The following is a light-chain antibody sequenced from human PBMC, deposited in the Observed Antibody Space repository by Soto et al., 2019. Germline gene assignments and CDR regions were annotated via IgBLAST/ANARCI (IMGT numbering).Light chain of an antibody. CDR2: CIS. Sequence: EIVLTQSPGTLSFSPGETATLYCRASQSLTSYLAWYQQKPDQAPRLLIYCISTRATDIPARFSGSGAGTEFTLTISSLEPGDFALYYCQQHINWPLTFGGGTKVDIK. V-gene: IGKV3-11*01. J-gene: IGKJ4*01. CDR1: QSLTSY. CDR3: QQHINWPLT.